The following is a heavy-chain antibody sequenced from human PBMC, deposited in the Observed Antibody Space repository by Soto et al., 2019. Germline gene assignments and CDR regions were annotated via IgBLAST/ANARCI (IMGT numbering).Heavy chain of an antibody. CDR2: IFYTGTT. CDR3: VRDRLEEMATITVGPRGGFFDL. J-gene: IGHJ2*01. CDR1: GGSITSFY. Sequence: QVQLQESGPGLVKPSETLSLTCTISGGSITSFYWNWMRQPPTKGLEWIGYIFYTGTTNYNPSLKSRITMSVDTSKNQISLNLRSVTAADTAIYYCVRDRLEEMATITVGPRGGFFDLWGRGTPVTVSS. V-gene: IGHV4-59*01. D-gene: IGHD5-12*01.